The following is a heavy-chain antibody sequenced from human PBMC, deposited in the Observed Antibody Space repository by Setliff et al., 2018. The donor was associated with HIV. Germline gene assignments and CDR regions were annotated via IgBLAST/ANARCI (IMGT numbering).Heavy chain of an antibody. CDR3: AKDRNRFYYDSSGYPDY. J-gene: IGHJ4*02. D-gene: IGHD3-22*01. Sequence: PGGSLRLSCAASGFTFSTYAMTWVRQGPGKGLEWVSGISGGGGSTYYADSVKGRFTISRDNFKNTLYLQMNSLRAEDTAVYYCAKDRNRFYYDSSGYPDYWGQGTLVTVSS. CDR1: GFTFSTYA. V-gene: IGHV3-23*01. CDR2: ISGGGGST.